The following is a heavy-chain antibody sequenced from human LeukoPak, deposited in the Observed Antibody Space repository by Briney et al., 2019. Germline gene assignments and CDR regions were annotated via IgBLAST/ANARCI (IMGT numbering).Heavy chain of an antibody. CDR2: ISSSGGRT. CDR1: GFTFSSHA. J-gene: IGHJ6*03. Sequence: PGGSLRLSCAASGFTFSSHAMNWVSQGPGKGLEWVSAISSSGGRTYYADSVEGRFTISRDRSKNTLNLQMKSLRVEDTAVYFCARGRGYYYNMDVWGKGTTVTVSS. D-gene: IGHD3-10*01. V-gene: IGHV3-23*01. CDR3: ARGRGYYYNMDV.